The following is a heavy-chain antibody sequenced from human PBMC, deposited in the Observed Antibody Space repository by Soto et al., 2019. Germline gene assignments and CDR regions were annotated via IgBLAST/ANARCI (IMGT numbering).Heavy chain of an antibody. CDR3: ARTPPLTARPTYFDY. Sequence: GGSLRLSCAASGFTFSSYSMNWVRQAPGKGLEWVSYISSSSSTIYYADSVKGRFTISRDNAKNSLYLQMNSLRDEDTAVYYCARTPPLTARPTYFDYWGQGTLVTISS. J-gene: IGHJ4*02. CDR1: GFTFSSYS. V-gene: IGHV3-48*02. CDR2: ISSSSSTI. D-gene: IGHD2-15*01.